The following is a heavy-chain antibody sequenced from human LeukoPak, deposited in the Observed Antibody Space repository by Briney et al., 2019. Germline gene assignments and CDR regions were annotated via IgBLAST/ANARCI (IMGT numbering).Heavy chain of an antibody. J-gene: IGHJ4*02. CDR2: ISSSSSYI. Sequence: GGSLRLSCAASGFTFSSYSMNWVRQAPGKGLEWVSSISSSSSYIYYADSVKGRFTISRDNAKNSLYLQMNSLRAEDTAVYYCARDRLAARPGEFGYWGQGTLVTVSS. CDR3: ARDRLAARPGEFGY. D-gene: IGHD6-6*01. CDR1: GFTFSSYS. V-gene: IGHV3-21*01.